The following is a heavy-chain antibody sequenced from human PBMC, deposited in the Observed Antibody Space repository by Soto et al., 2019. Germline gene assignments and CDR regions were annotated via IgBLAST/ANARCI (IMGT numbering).Heavy chain of an antibody. CDR2: ISSSSSYI. J-gene: IGHJ3*02. CDR3: AREGPMVMYALDI. Sequence: PGGSLRLSCAASGFTFSSYSMNWVRQAPGKALEWVSSISSSSSYIYYAASVKGRFTISRDNAKNSLYLQMNSLRAEDTAVYYCAREGPMVMYALDIWGQATKVTVSS. V-gene: IGHV3-21*01. D-gene: IGHD3-10*01. CDR1: GFTFSSYS.